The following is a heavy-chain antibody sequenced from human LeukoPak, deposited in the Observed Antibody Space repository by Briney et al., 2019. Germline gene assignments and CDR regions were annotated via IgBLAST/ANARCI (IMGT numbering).Heavy chain of an antibody. CDR2: ISSSSSYI. CDR3: ARDGEQLVRFDY. CDR1: GFGISSYS. J-gene: IGHJ4*02. V-gene: IGHV3-21*01. D-gene: IGHD6-6*01. Sequence: GGSLRLSCAASGFGISSYSMNWVRQAPGKGLEWVSSISSSSSYIYYADSVKGRFTISRDNAKNSLYLQMNSLRAEDTAVYYCARDGEQLVRFDYWGQGTLVTVSS.